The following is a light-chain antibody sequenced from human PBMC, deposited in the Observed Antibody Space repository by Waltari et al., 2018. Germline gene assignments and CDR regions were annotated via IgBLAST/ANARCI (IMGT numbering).Light chain of an antibody. J-gene: IGLJ3*02. CDR2: KGI. CDR3: SMYMGSGVWV. CDR1: SGSVPGTSY. Sequence: QTVVPQEPSLSVSPGGAVTLTGALSSGSVPGTSYRTWYQPAPRQPQRTPVYKGISLSTGVPGRFYASILGNTAALTITGAQADGEADYYCSMYMGSGVWVFGGGTKLTVL. V-gene: IGLV8-61*01.